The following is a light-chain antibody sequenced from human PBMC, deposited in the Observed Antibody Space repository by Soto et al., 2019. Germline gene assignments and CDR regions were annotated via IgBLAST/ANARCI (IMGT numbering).Light chain of an antibody. V-gene: IGKV1-5*03. CDR3: QQYDSIPYT. J-gene: IGKJ2*01. CDR2: KAS. CDR1: QTINSW. Sequence: DIQMTQSPSTLSASVRDRATITCRASQTINSWLAWYQQRPGKAPRLLIYKASTLESGVPSRFSGSGSGTEFTLTISTLQPDDFATYYCQQYDSIPYTFGQGTKLDIK.